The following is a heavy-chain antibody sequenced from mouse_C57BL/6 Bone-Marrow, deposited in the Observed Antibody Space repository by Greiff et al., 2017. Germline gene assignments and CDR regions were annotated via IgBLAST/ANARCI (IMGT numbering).Heavy chain of an antibody. J-gene: IGHJ4*01. CDR1: GYTFTSYW. Sequence: QVQLQQPGAELVRPGSSVKLSCKASGYTFTSYWMDWVKQRPGQGLEWIGNIYPSDSETHYNQKFKDKGTLTVDKSSSTAYMQISSLTSEDSAVYYCARPGYYYAMDYWGQGTSVTVSS. V-gene: IGHV1-61*01. CDR2: IYPSDSET. CDR3: ARPGYYYAMDY. D-gene: IGHD3-2*02.